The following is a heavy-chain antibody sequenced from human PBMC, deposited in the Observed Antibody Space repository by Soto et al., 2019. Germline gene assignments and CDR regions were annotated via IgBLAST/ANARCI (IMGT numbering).Heavy chain of an antibody. D-gene: IGHD3-10*01. CDR3: ARGNKVRGVIPCYYDYYIDV. J-gene: IGHJ6*03. V-gene: IGHV4-34*01. CDR1: GGSFSGYY. CDR2: INHSGST. Sequence: QVQLQQWGAGLLKPSETLSLTCAVYGGSFSGYYWSWIRQPPGKGLEWIGEINHSGSTNYKPSLKCRVTISVDTSKNQFSLMLSSVTAADTAVYYWARGNKVRGVIPCYYDYYIDVWGKGTTVTGSS.